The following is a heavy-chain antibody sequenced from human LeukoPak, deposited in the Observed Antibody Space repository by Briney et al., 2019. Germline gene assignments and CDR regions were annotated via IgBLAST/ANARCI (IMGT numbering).Heavy chain of an antibody. CDR1: GFTFSSYG. CDR2: IWNDGNYK. Sequence: GGSLRLSCAASGFTFSSYGMHWVRQAPGKGLEWVAVIWNDGNYKFYRDSVKARFSISRDNSEGMLYLQVDSLRVEDTAVYYCAKGRVGADRPPFDYWGQGTLVTVSP. V-gene: IGHV3-33*06. J-gene: IGHJ4*02. CDR3: AKGRVGADRPPFDY. D-gene: IGHD1-26*01.